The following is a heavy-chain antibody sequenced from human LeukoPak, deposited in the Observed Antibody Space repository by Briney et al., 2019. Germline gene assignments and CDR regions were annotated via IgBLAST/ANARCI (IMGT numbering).Heavy chain of an antibody. CDR1: GYTFTGHY. D-gene: IGHD2-21*01. CDR3: ARAQNCGGDCYLPYYYYYYMDV. CDR2: INPNSGGT. V-gene: IGHV1-2*02. J-gene: IGHJ6*03. Sequence: GASVKVSCKASGYTFTGHYMHWVRRAPGQGLEWMGWINPNSGGTNYAQKFQGRVTMTRDTSISTAYMELSRLRSDDTAVYYCARAQNCGGDCYLPYYYYYYMDVWGKGTTVTVSS.